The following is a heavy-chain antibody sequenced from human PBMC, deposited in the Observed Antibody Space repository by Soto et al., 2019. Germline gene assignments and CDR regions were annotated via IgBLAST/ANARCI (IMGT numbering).Heavy chain of an antibody. Sequence: GGSLRLSCAASGFTFSSYAMHWVRQAPGKGLEWVAVISYDGSNKYYADSVKGRFTISRDNSKNTLYLQMNSLRAEDTAVYYCARGNDSSGSQASYAFDIWGQGTMVTVSS. V-gene: IGHV3-30-3*01. CDR1: GFTFSSYA. CDR3: ARGNDSSGSQASYAFDI. J-gene: IGHJ3*02. CDR2: ISYDGSNK. D-gene: IGHD3-22*01.